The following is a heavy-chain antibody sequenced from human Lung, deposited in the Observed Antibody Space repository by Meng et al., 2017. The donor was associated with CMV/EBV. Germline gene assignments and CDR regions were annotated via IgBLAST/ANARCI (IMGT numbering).Heavy chain of an antibody. V-gene: IGHV1-69*05. CDR1: GGTFSSYA. CDR2: IIPIFGTA. J-gene: IGHJ6*02. Sequence: SVXVSXKASGGTFSSYAISWVRQAPGQGLEWMGGIIPIFGTANYAQKFQGRVTITTDESTSTAYMELSSLRSEDTAVYYCARAVDYYYYYGMDVWGQGPTVTVSS. CDR3: ARAVDYYYYYGMDV.